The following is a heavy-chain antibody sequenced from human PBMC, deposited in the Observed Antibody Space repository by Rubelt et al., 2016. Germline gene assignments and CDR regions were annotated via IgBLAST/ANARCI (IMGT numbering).Heavy chain of an antibody. CDR1: GGSISSSSYY. D-gene: IGHD2-2*01. J-gene: IGHJ1*01. CDR3: APIVVVPAATTEYCQH. V-gene: IGHV4-39*01. Sequence: QVQLQESGPGLVKPSETLSLTCTVSGGSISSSSYYWGWIRQPPGKGLEWIGSIYYSGSTYYNPSLKGRVTISVDTSKNQFSLKLSSVTAADTAVYYCAPIVVVPAATTEYCQHWGQGALVTVSS. CDR2: IYYSGST.